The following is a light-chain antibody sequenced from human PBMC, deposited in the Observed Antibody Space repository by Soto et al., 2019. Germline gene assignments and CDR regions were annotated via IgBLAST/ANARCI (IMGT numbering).Light chain of an antibody. CDR2: GTN. V-gene: IGLV7-43*01. Sequence: QAVVTQEPSLTVSPGGTVTLTCASNTGAVTTGYYPNWFQQKPGQTPRALIYGTNNKHSWTPARFSGSLLGGKAALTLSGVKPEDEADYYCLLYYGGAVVFGVGTKLTVL. CDR1: TGAVTTGYY. CDR3: LLYYGGAVV. J-gene: IGLJ2*01.